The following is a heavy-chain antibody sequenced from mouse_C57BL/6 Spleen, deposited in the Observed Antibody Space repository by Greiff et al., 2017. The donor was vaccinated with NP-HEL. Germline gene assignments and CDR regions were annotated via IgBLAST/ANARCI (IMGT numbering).Heavy chain of an antibody. J-gene: IGHJ3*01. V-gene: IGHV5-9*01. D-gene: IGHD2-4*01. Sequence: EVHLVESGGGLVKPGGSLKLSCAASGFTFSSYTMSWVRQTPEKRLEWVATISGGGGNTYYPDSVKGRFTISRDNAKNTLYLQMSSLRSEDTALYYCARHLIYYDPCFAYWGQGTLVTVSA. CDR3: ARHLIYYDPCFAY. CDR1: GFTFSSYT. CDR2: ISGGGGNT.